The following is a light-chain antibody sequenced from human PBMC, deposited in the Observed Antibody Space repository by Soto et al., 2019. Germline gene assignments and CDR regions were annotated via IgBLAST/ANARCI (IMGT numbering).Light chain of an antibody. J-gene: IGKJ1*01. V-gene: IGKV1-17*03. CDR2: DAS. Sequence: DIQMTQSPSAMSASVGDRVTITCRASQGINNYLAWFQQKAWKAPKLLIYDASSLESGVPSRFSGSGSGTEFTLTISSLQPDDFATYYCQHYDSYPWTYGQGTKVDIK. CDR3: QHYDSYPWT. CDR1: QGINNY.